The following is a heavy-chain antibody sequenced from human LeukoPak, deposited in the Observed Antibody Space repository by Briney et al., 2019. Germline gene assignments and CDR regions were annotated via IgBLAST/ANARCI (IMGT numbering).Heavy chain of an antibody. CDR2: IYRGGST. V-gene: IGHV3-66*02. Sequence: SGGSLRLSCAASGFTVSSNYMSWVRQAPGKGLEWVSVIYRGGSTYYADSVKGRFTISRANSKNTLYLQMNSLRAEDTAVYYCARVIVAAAGELDYWGQGTLVTVSS. D-gene: IGHD6-13*01. CDR3: ARVIVAAAGELDY. J-gene: IGHJ4*02. CDR1: GFTVSSNY.